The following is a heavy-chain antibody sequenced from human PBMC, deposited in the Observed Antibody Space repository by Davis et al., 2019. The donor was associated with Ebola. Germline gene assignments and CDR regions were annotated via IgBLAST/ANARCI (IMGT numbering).Heavy chain of an antibody. Sequence: PGGSLRLSCAASGFTFSSYCMHWVRQAPGKGLEWVAVIWYDGSNKYYADSVKGRFTISRDNAKNTRYLQMNSLGAEDTAVYYCARGGWWLGLDYWGQGTLVTVSS. CDR1: GFTFSSYC. CDR2: IWYDGSNK. J-gene: IGHJ4*02. CDR3: ARGGWWLGLDY. V-gene: IGHV3-33*01. D-gene: IGHD2-15*01.